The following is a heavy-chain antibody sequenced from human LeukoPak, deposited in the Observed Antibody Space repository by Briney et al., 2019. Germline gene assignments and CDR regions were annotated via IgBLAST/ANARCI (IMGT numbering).Heavy chain of an antibody. J-gene: IGHJ4*02. CDR3: TTKVIRGNSGDDYDD. CDR2: KSSNGNDK. D-gene: IGHD5-12*01. V-gene: IGHV3-30*03. CDR1: GVTFSNYG. Sequence: GGCLRLSCAASGVTFSNYGMHWVRQAPGKGLEWVALKSSNGNDKLYGDSVKGRFTISRDDSKSTLYLQMNSLRVEDTAVYYCTTKVIRGNSGDDYDDWGQGTLVTVSS.